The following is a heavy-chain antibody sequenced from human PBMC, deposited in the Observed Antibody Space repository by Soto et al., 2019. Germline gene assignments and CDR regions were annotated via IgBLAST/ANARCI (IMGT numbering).Heavy chain of an antibody. Sequence: QVQLVESGGGVVQPGRSLRLSCAASGFTFSSYAMHWVRQAPGKGLEWVAVISYDGSNKYYADSVKGRFTISRDNSKNTLYLQMNSLRAEDTAVYYCARGGGWEPYFDYWGQGTLVTVSS. D-gene: IGHD1-26*01. V-gene: IGHV3-30-3*01. CDR2: ISYDGSNK. CDR3: ARGGGWEPYFDY. CDR1: GFTFSSYA. J-gene: IGHJ4*02.